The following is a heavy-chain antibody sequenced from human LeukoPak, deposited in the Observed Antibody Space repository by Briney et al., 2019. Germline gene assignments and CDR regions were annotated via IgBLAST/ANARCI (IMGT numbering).Heavy chain of an antibody. V-gene: IGHV4-4*07. CDR1: GGSISSYD. CDR3: ARVSSSWYQDWYFDL. D-gene: IGHD6-13*01. CDR2: TYTSGST. J-gene: IGHJ2*01. Sequence: SETLSLTCTVSGGSISSYDWSWIRQPAGRGLEWIGRTYTSGSTNYNPSLKSRVTMSVDMSKNQFSLKLSSMIAADTAVYYCARVSSSWYQDWYFDLWGRGTLVTVPS.